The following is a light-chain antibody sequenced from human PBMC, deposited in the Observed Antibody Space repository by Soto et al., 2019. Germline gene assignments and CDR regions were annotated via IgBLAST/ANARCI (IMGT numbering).Light chain of an antibody. Sequence: EIVLTQSPGTLSLSPGERATLSCRASQSVSSSYLAWYQQKPGQAPRLLIYDASSRATGIPDRFSGSGSGTDFTLTISRLEPEDFAVYYCQHYGSSPCTFGQGTKVEIK. CDR3: QHYGSSPCT. CDR2: DAS. J-gene: IGKJ1*01. V-gene: IGKV3-20*01. CDR1: QSVSSSY.